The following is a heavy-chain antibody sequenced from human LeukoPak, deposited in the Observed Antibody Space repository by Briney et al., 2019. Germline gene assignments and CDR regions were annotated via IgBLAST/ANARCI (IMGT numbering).Heavy chain of an antibody. V-gene: IGHV4-39*01. Sequence: SETLSLTCTVSGGSISSSSYYWGWIRQPPGKGLEWIGSIYYSGSTYYNPSLKSRVTISVDTSKNQFSLKLTSVTAADTAVYYCARHVEQWLTPFDYWGQGTLVTVSS. D-gene: IGHD6-19*01. CDR3: ARHVEQWLTPFDY. J-gene: IGHJ4*02. CDR1: GGSISSSSYY. CDR2: IYYSGST.